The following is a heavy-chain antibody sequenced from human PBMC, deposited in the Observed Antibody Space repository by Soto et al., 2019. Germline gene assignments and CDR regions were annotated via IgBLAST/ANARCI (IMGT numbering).Heavy chain of an antibody. Sequence: EVQLVESGGGLVKPGGSLRLYCAASGFTFTTYDMNWVRQAPGKGLEWVSSITTTSRYIYYADSVRGRFTISRDNAKNSLFLQMDSLRAADTAVYYCVRSGTAPTLRHNWFDPWVQGTLVTVSS. CDR3: VRSGTAPTLRHNWFDP. CDR1: GFTFTTYD. V-gene: IGHV3-21*01. J-gene: IGHJ5*02. CDR2: ITTTSRYI. D-gene: IGHD1-1*01.